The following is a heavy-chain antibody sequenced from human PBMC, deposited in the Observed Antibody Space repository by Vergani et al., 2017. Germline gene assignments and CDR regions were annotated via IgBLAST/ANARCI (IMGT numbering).Heavy chain of an antibody. D-gene: IGHD1-26*01. CDR3: AKESGSYSVLYYYYGMDV. J-gene: IGHJ6*02. CDR2: ISYDGSKK. CDR1: GFTFSSYG. Sequence: QVQLVESGGGVVQPGRSLRLSCAASGFTFSSYGMHWFRQAPGKGLEWVAVISYDGSKKYYADSVKGRFTISRDNSKTTLYLQMNSLRAEDTAVYYCAKESGSYSVLYYYYGMDVWGQGTTVTVSS. V-gene: IGHV3-30*18.